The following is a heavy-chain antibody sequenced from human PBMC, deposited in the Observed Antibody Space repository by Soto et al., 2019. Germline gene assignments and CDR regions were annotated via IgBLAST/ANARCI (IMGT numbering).Heavy chain of an antibody. J-gene: IGHJ4*02. Sequence: QVQLVESGGGVVQPGRSLRLSCAASGFTFSSYAMHWVRQAPGKGLEWVAVISYDGSNKYYADSVKGRFTISRDNSKNTLYLQMNSLRAEDTAVYYCAREYYSNRYYFDYWGQGTLVTVSS. CDR1: GFTFSSYA. CDR3: AREYYSNRYYFDY. D-gene: IGHD4-4*01. V-gene: IGHV3-30-3*01. CDR2: ISYDGSNK.